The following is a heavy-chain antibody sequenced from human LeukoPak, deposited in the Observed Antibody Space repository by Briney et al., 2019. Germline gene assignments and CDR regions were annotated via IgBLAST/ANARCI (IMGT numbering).Heavy chain of an antibody. CDR3: ARSGQYYYDSSGYYYETDFDY. D-gene: IGHD3-22*01. V-gene: IGHV3-48*03. CDR1: GFTFSSYE. Sequence: GGSLRLSCAASGFTFSSYEMNWVRQAPGRGLEWVSYISSSGSTIYYADSVKGRLTISRDNAKNSLYLQMNSLRAEDTAVYYCARSGQYYYDSSGYYYETDFDYWGQGTLVTVSS. CDR2: ISSSGSTI. J-gene: IGHJ4*02.